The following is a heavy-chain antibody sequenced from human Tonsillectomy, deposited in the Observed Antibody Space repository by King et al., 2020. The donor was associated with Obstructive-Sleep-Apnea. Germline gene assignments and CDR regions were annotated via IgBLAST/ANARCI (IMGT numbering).Heavy chain of an antibody. J-gene: IGHJ5*02. D-gene: IGHD6-19*01. V-gene: IGHV4-39*07. CDR2: MYYSGRF. CDR1: GGSISSSFYY. CDR3: AGSGAGPILDH. Sequence: QLQESGPGLVKPSETLSLTCTVSGGSISSSFYYWGWIRQPPGKGLEWIGSMYYSGRFYYNLSLKSRVTMAVDTSKNRFSLKLNSLIAADTAVYYCAGSGAGPILDHWGQGTLVTVSS.